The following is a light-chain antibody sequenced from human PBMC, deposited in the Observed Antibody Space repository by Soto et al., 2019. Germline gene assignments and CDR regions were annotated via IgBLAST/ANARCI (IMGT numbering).Light chain of an antibody. V-gene: IGKV3-20*01. J-gene: IGKJ1*01. CDR1: QSVNSNY. CDR3: QQYNNWPPWT. Sequence: DIVLTQSPGTLSLSPGERATLSCRASQSVNSNYLAWYQQKPGQAPRLLIFGASTRATGISDRFRGSGSGTDFTLTISSLQSEDFAVYYFQQYNNWPPWTFGQGTKVEIK. CDR2: GAS.